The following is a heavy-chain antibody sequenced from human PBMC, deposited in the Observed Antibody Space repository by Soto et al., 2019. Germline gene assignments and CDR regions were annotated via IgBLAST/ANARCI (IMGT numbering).Heavy chain of an antibody. Sequence: GGSLRLSCAASGFTFSNAWMSWVRQAPGKGLEWVGRIKSKTDGGTTDYAAPAKGRFTISRDDSKNTLYLQMNSLKTEDTAVYYCTTSSLGYYYYYGMDVWGQGTTVTVSS. CDR1: GFTFSNAW. J-gene: IGHJ6*02. CDR3: TTSSLGYYYYYGMDV. CDR2: IKSKTDGGTT. V-gene: IGHV3-15*01.